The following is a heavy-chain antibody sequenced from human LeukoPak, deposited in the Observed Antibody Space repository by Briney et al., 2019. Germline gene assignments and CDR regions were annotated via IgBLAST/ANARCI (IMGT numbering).Heavy chain of an antibody. CDR2: ISSSSSTV. CDR1: GFTFSSSD. J-gene: IGHJ4*02. Sequence: PGGSLRLSCAASGFTFSSSDMNWVRQAPGKGLEWVSYISSSSSTVYYADSVKGRFTISRDNAKNSLYLQMNSLRADDTAVYYCATMGTHNDYGGQGTLVSVSS. CDR3: ATMGTHNDY. D-gene: IGHD4-23*01. V-gene: IGHV3-48*01.